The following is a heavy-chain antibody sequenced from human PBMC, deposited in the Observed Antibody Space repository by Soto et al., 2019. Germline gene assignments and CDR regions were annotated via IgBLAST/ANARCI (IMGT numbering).Heavy chain of an antibody. CDR3: ARTDFWRPQGGYYMDV. D-gene: IGHD3-3*01. J-gene: IGHJ6*03. CDR1: GFTFSSYA. CDR2: ISGSGGST. V-gene: IGHV3-23*01. Sequence: GGSLRLSCAASGFTFSSYAMSWVRQAPGKGLEWVSAISGSGGSTYYADSVKGRFTISRDNSKNTLYLQMNSLRAEDTAVYYCARTDFWRPQGGYYMDVWGKGTTVTVSS.